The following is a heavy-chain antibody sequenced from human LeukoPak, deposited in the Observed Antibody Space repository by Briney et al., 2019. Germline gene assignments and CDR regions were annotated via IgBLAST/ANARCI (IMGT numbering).Heavy chain of an antibody. Sequence: PGGSLRLSCVTSGFSFTSYAMHWVRQAPGKGLEGGAVSRFDEVSEDYRDSVKGRFTISRDNSKKTFYRQMNRLTVEDTAVYYCAKDRWVQETSQPFFDSWGQGTLVTVSS. D-gene: IGHD2-2*01. CDR1: GFSFTSYA. J-gene: IGHJ4*02. V-gene: IGHV3-30*02. CDR3: AKDRWVQETSQPFFDS. CDR2: SRFDEVSE.